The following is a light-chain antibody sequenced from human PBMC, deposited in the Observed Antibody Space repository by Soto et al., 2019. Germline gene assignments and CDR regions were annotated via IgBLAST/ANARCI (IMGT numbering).Light chain of an antibody. CDR3: LLYYDGAQV. J-gene: IGLJ3*02. CDR2: SIS. V-gene: IGLV7-43*01. Sequence: QTVVTQEPSLTVSPGETVTLTCASSTGAVTSGYYPNWFQQKPGQAPRPLIYSISNKHSWTPARFSGSLLGDKAALTLSGVQHEDEAEYYCLLYYDGAQVFGGGTKLTVL. CDR1: TGAVTSGYY.